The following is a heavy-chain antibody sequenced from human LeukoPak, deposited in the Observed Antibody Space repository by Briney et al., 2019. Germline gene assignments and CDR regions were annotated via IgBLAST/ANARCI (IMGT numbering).Heavy chain of an antibody. V-gene: IGHV4-59*01. CDR2: IYYSGST. CDR1: GGSISSYY. CDR3: ARGRYYDYVWGSYRPMHFDY. Sequence: TSETLSLTCTVSGGSISSYYWSWIRQPPGKGLEWIGYIYYSGSTNYNPSLKSRVTISVDTSKNQFSLKLSSVTAADTAVYYCARGRYYDYVWGSYRPMHFDYWGQGTLVTVSS. J-gene: IGHJ4*02. D-gene: IGHD3-16*02.